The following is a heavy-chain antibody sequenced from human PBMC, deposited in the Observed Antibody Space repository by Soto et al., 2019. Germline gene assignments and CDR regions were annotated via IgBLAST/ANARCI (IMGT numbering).Heavy chain of an antibody. V-gene: IGHV3-21*01. CDR1: GFTFSSYS. Sequence: GGSLRLSCAASGFTFSSYSMNWVRQAPGKGLEWVSSISSSSSYIYYADSVKGRFTISRDNAKNSLYLQMNSLRAEDTAVYYCARNLDTAMVKDGMDVWGQGTTVTVS. CDR2: ISSSSSYI. D-gene: IGHD5-18*01. CDR3: ARNLDTAMVKDGMDV. J-gene: IGHJ6*02.